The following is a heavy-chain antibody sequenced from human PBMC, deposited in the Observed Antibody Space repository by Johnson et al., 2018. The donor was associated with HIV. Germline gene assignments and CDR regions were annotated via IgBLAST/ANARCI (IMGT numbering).Heavy chain of an antibody. J-gene: IGHJ3*02. Sequence: QVLLVESGGDVVQPGKSLRLSCAASGFTFSSYGMHWVRQAPGKGLQWVAAIWYDGNNKYYADSVKGRFTVSRDNSKNTLYLQMNSLRAEDTAIYYCAKSPGKDHGGNSGAFAIWGQGTMVTVSS. D-gene: IGHD4-23*01. CDR2: IWYDGNNK. CDR3: AKSPGKDHGGNSGAFAI. V-gene: IGHV3-33*06. CDR1: GFTFSSYG.